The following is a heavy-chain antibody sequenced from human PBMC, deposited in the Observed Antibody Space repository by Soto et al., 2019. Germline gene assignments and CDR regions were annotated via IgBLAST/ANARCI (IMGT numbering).Heavy chain of an antibody. CDR1: GGSISSGDYY. CDR2: IYYSGST. CDR3: ARGSQSPYYYDSSGYYYWCDP. V-gene: IGHV4-30-4*01. Sequence: PSETLSLTCTVSGGSISSGDYYWSWIRQPPGKGLEWIGYIYYSGSTYYNPSLKSRVTISVDTSKNQFSLKLSSVTAADTAVYYCARGSQSPYYYDSSGYYYWCDPWGQGTLVTV. J-gene: IGHJ5*02. D-gene: IGHD3-22*01.